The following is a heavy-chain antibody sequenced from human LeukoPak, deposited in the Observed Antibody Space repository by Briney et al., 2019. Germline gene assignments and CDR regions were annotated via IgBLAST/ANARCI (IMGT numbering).Heavy chain of an antibody. J-gene: IGHJ4*02. CDR1: GYTFTGDG. CDR3: ARDLNSYDSSGYN. CDR2: ISAYKGNT. D-gene: IGHD3-22*01. V-gene: IGHV1-18*01. Sequence: ASVKVSCEASGYTFTGDGISWGPPAPRQGRGSVGWISAYKGNTTYAQKLQGRVTMTTDTSTSTDYMELRSLRSDDTAVYSCARDLNSYDSSGYNWGRGTLVTVSS.